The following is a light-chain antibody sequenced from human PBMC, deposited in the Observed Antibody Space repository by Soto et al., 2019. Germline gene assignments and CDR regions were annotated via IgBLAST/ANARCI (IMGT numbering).Light chain of an antibody. CDR2: GAS. CDR3: LQEYSYPLI. V-gene: IGKV1-6*01. Sequence: QVTQFPSSLSASVGDRVTITCRPSQGIRNDLGWYQKKPGKAPKLLIYGASNLQTGVPSRFSGSGSGTDFTLTISSLQPEDVGTYYCLQEYSYPLIFGGGTKVEIK. J-gene: IGKJ4*01. CDR1: QGIRND.